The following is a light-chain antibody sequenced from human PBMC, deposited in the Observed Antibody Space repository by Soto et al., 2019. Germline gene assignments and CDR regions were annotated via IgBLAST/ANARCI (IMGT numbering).Light chain of an antibody. Sequence: DIQMTQSPSTLSASVGVRVTISCLASQIISSFLNWYQQKPGKAPKLLIFLASSLQGGVPSRFSGSGSGADFTLTISSLQHEDFATYYCQQSYTVPLTFGQGTKVDIK. V-gene: IGKV1-39*01. CDR1: QIISSF. J-gene: IGKJ1*01. CDR2: LAS. CDR3: QQSYTVPLT.